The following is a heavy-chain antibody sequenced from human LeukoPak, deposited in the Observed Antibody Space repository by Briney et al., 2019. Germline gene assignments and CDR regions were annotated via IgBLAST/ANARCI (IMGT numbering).Heavy chain of an antibody. CDR2: IYYSGST. V-gene: IGHV4-39*07. CDR1: GGSISSSSYY. Sequence: SETLSLTCTVSGGSISSSSYYWGWIRQPPGKGLEWIGSIYYSGSTYYNPSLKSRVTISIDRSNNQLSLNLSSVTAADTALYYCAKGLGMKFDLWGQGTLVTVSS. J-gene: IGHJ4*02. CDR3: AKGLGMKFDL. D-gene: IGHD6-13*01.